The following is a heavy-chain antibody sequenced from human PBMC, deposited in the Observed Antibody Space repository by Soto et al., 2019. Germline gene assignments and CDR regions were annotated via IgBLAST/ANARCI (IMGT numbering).Heavy chain of an antibody. J-gene: IGHJ4*02. CDR1: GFTFSNYA. CDR3: AQEYSGSYYADN. D-gene: IGHD1-26*01. V-gene: IGHV3-23*01. CDR2: ISGNGVST. Sequence: GGSLRLSCAASGFTFSNYAMSWVRQTPGKGLQWVSTISGNGVSTYYADSLRARFIISRDNSRDTVFLQMNGLRAEDTAVYFCAQEYSGSYYADNWGQGALVTVSS.